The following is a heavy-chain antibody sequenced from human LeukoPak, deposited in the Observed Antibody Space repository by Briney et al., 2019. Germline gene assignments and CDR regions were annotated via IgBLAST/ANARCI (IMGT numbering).Heavy chain of an antibody. Sequence: GGSLRLSCAASGFTVSSNYMSWVRQAPGKGLEWVSVIYSGGSTYYADSVKGRFTISRDNSKNTLYLQMNSLRAEDTAVYYCARGAGYSSGWSHFDYWGQGTPVTVSS. J-gene: IGHJ4*02. CDR3: ARGAGYSSGWSHFDY. CDR1: GFTVSSNY. CDR2: IYSGGST. V-gene: IGHV3-53*01. D-gene: IGHD6-19*01.